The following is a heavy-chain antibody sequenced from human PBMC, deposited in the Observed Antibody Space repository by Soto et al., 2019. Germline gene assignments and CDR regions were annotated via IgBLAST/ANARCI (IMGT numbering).Heavy chain of an antibody. J-gene: IGHJ6*02. Sequence: KTSETLSLPCPVSGCSMSSYYWSWIRQPPGKGLEWIGYIYYSGSTNYNPSLKSRVTTSVDTSKNQFSLKLSSVTAADTAVYYCARDRVTMVRGVLHYGMDVWGQGTTVTVSS. CDR2: IYYSGST. D-gene: IGHD3-10*01. CDR1: GCSMSSYY. V-gene: IGHV4-59*01. CDR3: ARDRVTMVRGVLHYGMDV.